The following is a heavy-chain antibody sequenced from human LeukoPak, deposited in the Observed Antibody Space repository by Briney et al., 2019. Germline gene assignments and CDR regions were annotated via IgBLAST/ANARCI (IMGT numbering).Heavy chain of an antibody. Sequence: SETLSLTCSVSDGSIRNYYLSWIRQSPGKGLEWIGNVDKRGSTNYNPSFKSRVIVSSDTSRNEFSLKLNSVTAADTAIYYCARGGSSCYGCHDWFDPWGQGTRVTVSS. CDR2: VDKRGST. D-gene: IGHD2-2*01. CDR1: DGSIRNYY. CDR3: ARGGSSCYGCHDWFDP. J-gene: IGHJ5*02. V-gene: IGHV4-59*08.